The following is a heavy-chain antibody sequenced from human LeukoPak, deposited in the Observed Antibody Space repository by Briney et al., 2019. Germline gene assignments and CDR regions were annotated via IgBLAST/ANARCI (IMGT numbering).Heavy chain of an antibody. J-gene: IGHJ4*02. CDR3: ARGGGTSGWYYDY. Sequence: SETLSLTCAVSGASISSGGYSWSWIRQPPGKGLEWIGCISYSGNTYYNPSLKSRVTISVDTSKNQFSLKLSSVTAADTAVYYCARGGGTSGWYYDYWGQGTLVTVSS. CDR2: ISYSGNT. V-gene: IGHV4-30-4*07. D-gene: IGHD6-19*01. CDR1: GASISSGGYS.